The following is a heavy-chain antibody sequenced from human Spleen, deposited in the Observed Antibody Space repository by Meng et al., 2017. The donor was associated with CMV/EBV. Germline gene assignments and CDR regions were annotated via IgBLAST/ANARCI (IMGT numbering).Heavy chain of an antibody. CDR1: TSYG. J-gene: IGHJ4*02. D-gene: IGHD2-2*01. CDR3: ARDKVAGGYCSTTTCPQIFTY. CDR2: ISVHNGNT. Sequence: TSYGMDWVRQAPGQGLEWMGWISVHNGNTNYAQKFQGRVSMTADTSTNTAYMELRSLRSDDTAVYYCARDKVAGGYCSTTTCPQIFTYWGQGTLVTVSS. V-gene: IGHV1-18*01.